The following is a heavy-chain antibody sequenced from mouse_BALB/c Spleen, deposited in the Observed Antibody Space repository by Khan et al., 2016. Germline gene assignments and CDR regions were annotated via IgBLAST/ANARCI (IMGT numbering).Heavy chain of an antibody. Sequence: QVQLQQPGAELVRPGASVKLSCKASGYTFTSYWINWVKQRPGQDLEWIGNIHPSDIFTNYNQKFKDKATLTVDKSSSTAYMQLSSPTSEDSAVYYCTRSVRYAMDYWGQGTSVTVSS. D-gene: IGHD2-14*01. J-gene: IGHJ4*01. V-gene: IGHV1-69*02. CDR1: GYTFTSYW. CDR3: TRSVRYAMDY. CDR2: IHPSDIFT.